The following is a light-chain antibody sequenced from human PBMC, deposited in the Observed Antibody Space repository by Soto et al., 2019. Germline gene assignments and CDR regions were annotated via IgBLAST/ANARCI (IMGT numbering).Light chain of an antibody. J-gene: IGKJ5*01. Sequence: DIQMTQSPYSLSASIGDGVTITCRASQSINTYLNCYQQKPGTPPKLLISDASNLQSVVPSRFSGSGSGTDFTLTISSLQPEDFATYYCQQSFSTLLITFGQGTRLEIK. CDR1: QSINTY. CDR2: DAS. CDR3: QQSFSTLLIT. V-gene: IGKV1-39*01.